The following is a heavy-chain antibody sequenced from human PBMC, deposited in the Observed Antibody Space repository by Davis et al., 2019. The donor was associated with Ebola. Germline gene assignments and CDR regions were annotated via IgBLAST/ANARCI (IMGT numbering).Heavy chain of an antibody. Sequence: ASVKVSCKASGGTFSSYTISWVRQATGQGLEWMGWMNPNSGNTGYAQKFQGRVTMTRNTSISTAYMELSSLRSEDTAVYYCARGLLWFGELSTLDPWGQGTLVTVSS. CDR2: MNPNSGNT. D-gene: IGHD3-10*01. J-gene: IGHJ5*02. V-gene: IGHV1-8*02. CDR1: GGTFSSYT. CDR3: ARGLLWFGELSTLDP.